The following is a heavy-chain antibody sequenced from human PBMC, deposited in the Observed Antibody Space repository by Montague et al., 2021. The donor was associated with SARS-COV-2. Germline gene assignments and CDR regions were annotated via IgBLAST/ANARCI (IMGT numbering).Heavy chain of an antibody. CDR1: GGSFSGYY. V-gene: IGHV4-34*01. Sequence: SETLSLTCAVYGGSFSGYYWSWIRQPPGKGLEWIGEINHSGSTNXNPSLKSRVTISVDTSKNQFSPKLSSVTAADTAVYYCARGRKRITVVRGVIIDWFDPWGQGTLVTVSS. D-gene: IGHD3-10*01. CDR2: INHSGST. CDR3: ARGRKRITVVRGVIIDWFDP. J-gene: IGHJ5*02.